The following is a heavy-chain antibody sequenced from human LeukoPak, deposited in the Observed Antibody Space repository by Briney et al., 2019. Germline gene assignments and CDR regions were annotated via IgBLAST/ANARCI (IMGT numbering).Heavy chain of an antibody. Sequence: ASVKVSCKASGYIFTSYGISWVRQAPGQGLEWMGWINTYNGNTKYIQKLQGRVTMTTDTSTSTAYMELRSLRSDDTAVYYCARDSGERGSGSYLIAYWGQGTLVTVSS. J-gene: IGHJ4*02. CDR3: ARDSGERGSGSYLIAY. CDR2: INTYNGNT. V-gene: IGHV1-18*01. CDR1: GYIFTSYG. D-gene: IGHD3-10*01.